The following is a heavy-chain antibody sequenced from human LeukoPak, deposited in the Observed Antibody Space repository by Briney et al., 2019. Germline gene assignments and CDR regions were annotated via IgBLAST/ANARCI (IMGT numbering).Heavy chain of an antibody. Sequence: GGSLRLSCAASGFTFSSYEMNWVRQAPGKGLEWVSYISSSGSTIYYADSVKGRFTISRDNAKNSLYLQMNSLSAEDTAVYYCARDQGGSLYPNYYYGMDVWGQGTTVTVSS. CDR1: GFTFSSYE. D-gene: IGHD6-13*01. V-gene: IGHV3-48*03. J-gene: IGHJ6*02. CDR3: ARDQGGSLYPNYYYGMDV. CDR2: ISSSGSTI.